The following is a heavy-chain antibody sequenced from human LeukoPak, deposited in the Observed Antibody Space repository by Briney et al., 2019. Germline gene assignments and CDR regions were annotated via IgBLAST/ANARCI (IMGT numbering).Heavy chain of an antibody. CDR1: GFTFNDYW. J-gene: IGHJ4*02. V-gene: IGHV3-74*01. CDR3: ARDLSYSLEY. D-gene: IGHD3-10*01. CDR2: IKGDGSST. Sequence: GGSLRLSCAASGFTFNDYWMHWVGQAPGKGLVWVSRIKGDGSSTTYADSVKGRFTISRDNAKNTLYLQMNSLRAEDTAVYYCARDLSYSLEYWGQGTLVTVSS.